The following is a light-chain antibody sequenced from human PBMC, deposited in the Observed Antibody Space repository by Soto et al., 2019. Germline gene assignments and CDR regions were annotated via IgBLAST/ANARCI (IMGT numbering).Light chain of an antibody. V-gene: IGLV2-14*01. CDR2: EVS. J-gene: IGLJ1*01. CDR1: SSDVGGYNY. CDR3: SSYTSSSIDYV. Sequence: QSVLTQPASVSGSPGQSITISCTGTSSDVGGYNYVSWYQQHPGKAPKLMIYEVSNRPSGVSNRFSGSKSGNTASLTISGLQAEDEDDYDCSSYTSSSIDYVFGTGTKVTVL.